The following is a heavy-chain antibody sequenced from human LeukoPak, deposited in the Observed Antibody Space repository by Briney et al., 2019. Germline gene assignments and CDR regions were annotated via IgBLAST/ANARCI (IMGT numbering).Heavy chain of an antibody. V-gene: IGHV3-33*01. CDR2: IWYDGSNE. J-gene: IGHJ4*02. CDR3: AREMAV. CDR1: GFSFGTYS. Sequence: GGSLRLSCVVSGFSFGTYSMHWARQVPDKGLEWVAVIWYDGSNEDYADSVKGRFTISRDNSKNTLYLQMNSLRAEDTAVYYCAREMAVWGQGALVTVSS. D-gene: IGHD2-8*01.